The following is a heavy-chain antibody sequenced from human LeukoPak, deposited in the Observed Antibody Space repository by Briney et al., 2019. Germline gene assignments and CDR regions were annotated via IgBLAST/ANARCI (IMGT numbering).Heavy chain of an antibody. CDR2: IYYSGST. Sequence: TSETLSLTCTVSGGSISSYYWSWIRQPPGKGLEWIGYIYYSGSTNYNPSLKSRVTISVDTSKNQFSLKLSSVTAADSAVYYCARHGSGSYSEFDFWGQGTLVTVSS. V-gene: IGHV4-59*01. CDR3: ARHGSGSYSEFDF. D-gene: IGHD3-10*01. CDR1: GGSISSYY. J-gene: IGHJ4*02.